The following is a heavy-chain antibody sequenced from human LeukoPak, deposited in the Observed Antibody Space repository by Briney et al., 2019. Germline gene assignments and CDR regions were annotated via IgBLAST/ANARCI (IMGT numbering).Heavy chain of an antibody. J-gene: IGHJ4*02. Sequence: GGSLRLSCAASGFTLSSYWMHWVRQDPGKGLVWVSRINSDGSGTIYADSVKGRFTISRDNAKNTLYLQMNSLRAEDTAVYYCARGTGYGVFDYWGQGTLVTVSS. D-gene: IGHD1-14*01. CDR2: INSDGSGT. CDR1: GFTLSSYW. V-gene: IGHV3-74*01. CDR3: ARGTGYGVFDY.